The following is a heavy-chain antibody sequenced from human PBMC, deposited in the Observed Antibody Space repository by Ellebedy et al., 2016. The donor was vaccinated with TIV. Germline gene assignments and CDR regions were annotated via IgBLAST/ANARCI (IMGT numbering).Heavy chain of an antibody. CDR2: TWYDGSNT. J-gene: IGHJ6*02. V-gene: IGHV3-33*08. CDR3: ARASGHYHYYGMDV. Sequence: GESLKISXAASGFTFSNYAMHWVRQAPGKGLEWVAVTWYDGSNTFYADSVKGRFSISRDNSKNTLYLQMNSLRAEDTAVYYCARASGHYHYYGMDVWGQGTTVTVSS. CDR1: GFTFSNYA. D-gene: IGHD2-15*01.